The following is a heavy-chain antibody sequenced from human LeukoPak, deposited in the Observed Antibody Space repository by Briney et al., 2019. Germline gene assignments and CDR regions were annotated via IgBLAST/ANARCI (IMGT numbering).Heavy chain of an antibody. J-gene: IGHJ4*02. Sequence: SETLSLTCTVSGGSISSYYWSWIRQPAGKGLEWIGRMYTSGSANYNPSLKSRVTISVDKSKNQFSLKLSSVTAADTAVYYCARDRSISGSYYGDFDYWGQGTLVTVSS. CDR1: GGSISSYY. D-gene: IGHD1-26*01. CDR3: ARDRSISGSYYGDFDY. V-gene: IGHV4-4*07. CDR2: MYTSGSA.